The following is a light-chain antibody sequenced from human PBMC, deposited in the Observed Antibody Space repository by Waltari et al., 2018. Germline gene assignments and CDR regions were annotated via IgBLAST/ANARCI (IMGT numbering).Light chain of an antibody. CDR1: QSISSY. J-gene: IGKJ4*01. CDR3: QQSYSTPLT. CDR2: AAS. V-gene: IGKV1-39*01. Sequence: DIQMTQSPSSLSASVGDRVTITCRASQSISSYLNWYQQKPGKAPKLLIYAASSLQSGGPSRFSGSGSGTDFTLTISSLQPEDFATYYCQQSYSTPLTFGGGTKVEIK.